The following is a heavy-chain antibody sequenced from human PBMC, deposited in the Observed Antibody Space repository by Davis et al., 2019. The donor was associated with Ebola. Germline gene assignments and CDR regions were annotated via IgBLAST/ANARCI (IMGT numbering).Heavy chain of an antibody. J-gene: IGHJ3*02. D-gene: IGHD5-24*01. V-gene: IGHV3-74*01. Sequence: HTGGSLRLSCAASGLTVSGYWMHWVRQAPGKGLVWVARINSDGRSTSYADSVKGRFTISRDNANNTLYLQMNSLRAEDTAVYYCARDLGQRWLQLDDALDIWGQGTMVTVSS. CDR3: ARDLGQRWLQLDDALDI. CDR1: GLTVSGYW. CDR2: INSDGRST.